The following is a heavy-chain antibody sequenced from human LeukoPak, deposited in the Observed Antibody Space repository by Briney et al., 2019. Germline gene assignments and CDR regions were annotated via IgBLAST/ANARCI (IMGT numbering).Heavy chain of an antibody. CDR2: ISHNGIT. Sequence: SETLSLTCAVYGDSLRNYYWTWIRQSPGKGLEWIGEISHNGITNYNPSLRSRVSISVDTSKNQFSLTLYSVTAADTAVYYCHHLMRGRLRFGRYEKGMDAWGHGTTVIVSS. J-gene: IGHJ6*02. V-gene: IGHV4-34*01. CDR1: GDSLRNYY. D-gene: IGHD3-10*01. CDR3: HHLMRGRLRFGRYEKGMDA.